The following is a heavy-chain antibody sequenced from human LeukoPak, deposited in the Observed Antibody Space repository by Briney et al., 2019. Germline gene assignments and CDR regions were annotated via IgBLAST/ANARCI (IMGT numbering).Heavy chain of an antibody. J-gene: IGHJ4*02. CDR1: GYTFTNYA. V-gene: IGHV1-18*01. CDR3: ARGRGPVPSGD. Sequence: GASVKVSCKASGYTFTNYAISWVRQAPGQGLEWMGWISAYNGNTNYAQSLQGRVTMTTDTSTTTAYMELRSLIFDDTAVYYCARGRGPVPSGDWGQGTLVTVSS. D-gene: IGHD2-2*01. CDR2: ISAYNGNT.